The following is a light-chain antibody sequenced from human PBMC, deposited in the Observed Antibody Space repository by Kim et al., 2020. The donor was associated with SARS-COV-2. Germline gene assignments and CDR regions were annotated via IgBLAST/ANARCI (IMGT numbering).Light chain of an antibody. CDR3: AAWDDSLSGVV. J-gene: IGLJ2*01. CDR1: SSNIGNIY. Sequence: QSVLTQPPSASGTPGQRVNISCSGSSSNIGNIYVYWYQQLPGTAPKLLIYRRNQRPSGVPDRFSGSKSGTSASLAISGLRSEDEADYYCAAWDDSLSGVVFGGGTKLTVL. V-gene: IGLV1-47*01. CDR2: RRN.